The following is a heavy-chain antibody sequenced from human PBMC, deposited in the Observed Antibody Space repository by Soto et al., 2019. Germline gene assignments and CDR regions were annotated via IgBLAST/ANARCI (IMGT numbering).Heavy chain of an antibody. CDR3: ARPTTVIYFDY. CDR1: GVTLSSYV. CDR2: ISGSGGST. V-gene: IGHV3-23*01. Sequence: EVQLLESGGGLVQPGGSLRLCCAASGVTLSSYVMSWVRQAPGKGLEWVSAISGSGGSTYYAESVKGRFTISRDNSKNTLYLQMNSLRAEDTAVYYCARPTTVIYFDYWGQGPLVTVSS. D-gene: IGHD4-17*01. J-gene: IGHJ4*02.